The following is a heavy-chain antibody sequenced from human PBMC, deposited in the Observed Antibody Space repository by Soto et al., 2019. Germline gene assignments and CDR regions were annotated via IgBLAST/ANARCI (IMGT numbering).Heavy chain of an antibody. J-gene: IGHJ4*02. CDR2: IYYAGST. D-gene: IGHD2-2*01. Sequence: PSETLSLTCTVSGGSISPYYWSWIRQAPGKGLEWIGYIYYAGSTSYNPSLKSRVTISVDTSKNQFSLKLSSVTAADTAVYYCARAVVPAAYFDYWGQGTLVTVSS. CDR1: GGSISPYY. CDR3: ARAVVPAAYFDY. V-gene: IGHV4-59*08.